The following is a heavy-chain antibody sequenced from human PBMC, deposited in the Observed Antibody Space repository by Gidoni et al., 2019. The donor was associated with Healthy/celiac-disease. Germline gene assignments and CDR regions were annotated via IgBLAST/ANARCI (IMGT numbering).Heavy chain of an antibody. CDR1: GFTVSSNY. CDR3: ARVVVEMATKIRIFDY. D-gene: IGHD5-12*01. CDR2: IYSGGST. V-gene: IGHV3-66*01. J-gene: IGHJ4*02. Sequence: EVQLVESGGGLVQPGGSLRLSCAASGFTVSSNYMSWVRQAPGKGLEWVSVIYSGGSTYYADSVKGRFTISRDKSKNTLYLQMNSLRAEDTAVYYCARVVVEMATKIRIFDYWGQGTLVTVSS.